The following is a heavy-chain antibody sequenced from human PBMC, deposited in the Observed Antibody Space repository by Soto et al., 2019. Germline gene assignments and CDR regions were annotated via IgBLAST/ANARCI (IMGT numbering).Heavy chain of an antibody. V-gene: IGHV1-69*02. Sequence: SVKVSCKASGGTFSSYTISWVRQAPGQGLEWMGRIIPILGIANYAQRFQGRVTITADKSTSTAYMELSSLRSEDTAVYYCASGHSSSTTLEYWGQGTLVTVSS. CDR2: IIPILGIA. CDR1: GGTFSSYT. J-gene: IGHJ4*02. D-gene: IGHD6-6*01. CDR3: ASGHSSSTTLEY.